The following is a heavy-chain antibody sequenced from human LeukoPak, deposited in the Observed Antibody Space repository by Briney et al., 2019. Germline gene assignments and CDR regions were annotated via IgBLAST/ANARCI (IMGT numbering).Heavy chain of an antibody. J-gene: IGHJ6*02. Sequence: SETLSLTCTVSGGSISSYYWSWIRQPAGKGLEWIGRIYTSGSTNYNPSLKSRVTISVDTSKNQFSLKLSSVTAADTAVYYCARQRLLPYQYGMDVWGQGTTVTVSS. D-gene: IGHD3-3*01. CDR1: GGSISSYY. CDR3: ARQRLLPYQYGMDV. CDR2: IYTSGST. V-gene: IGHV4-4*07.